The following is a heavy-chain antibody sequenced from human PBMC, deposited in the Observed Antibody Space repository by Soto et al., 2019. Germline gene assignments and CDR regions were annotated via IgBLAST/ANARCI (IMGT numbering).Heavy chain of an antibody. V-gene: IGHV3-13*01. CDR2: IGTAGDT. J-gene: IGHJ6*03. CDR1: GFTFSSYD. Sequence: GGSLRLSCAASGFTFSSYDMHWVRQAPGKGLEWVSAIGTAGDTYYPGSVKGRFTISRENAKNSLYLQMNSLRAGDTAVYYCARAQGPTPGSGYDYYYYYMDVWGKGTTVTVSS. D-gene: IGHD5-12*01. CDR3: ARAQGPTPGSGYDYYYYYMDV.